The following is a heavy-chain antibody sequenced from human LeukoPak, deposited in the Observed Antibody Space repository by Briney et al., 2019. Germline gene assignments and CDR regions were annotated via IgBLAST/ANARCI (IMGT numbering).Heavy chain of an antibody. V-gene: IGHV4-59*08. Sequence: SETLSLTCTVSGGSISSYYWSWIRQPPGRGLEWIGFIYSGGSINYSPSVKGRIYISIDMSKNQFYLRLHSVTAADTAVYYCARHGDIVGPKTEFDYWGQGILVTVSS. CDR1: GGSISSYY. D-gene: IGHD1-26*01. CDR2: IYSGGSI. CDR3: ARHGDIVGPKTEFDY. J-gene: IGHJ4*02.